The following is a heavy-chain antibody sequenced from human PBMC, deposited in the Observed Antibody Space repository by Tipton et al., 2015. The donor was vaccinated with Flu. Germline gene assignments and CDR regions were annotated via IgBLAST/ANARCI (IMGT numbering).Heavy chain of an antibody. CDR1: GFTFSSYG. D-gene: IGHD3-10*01. CDR2: IRYDGSNK. J-gene: IGHJ6*02. CDR3: AKEGIWGSGSYYYYYYGMDV. Sequence: SLRLFCAASGFTFSSYGMHWVRQAPGKGLEWVAFIRYDGSNKYYADSVKGRFTISRDNSKNTLYLQMNSLRAEDTAVYYCAKEGIWGSGSYYYYYYGMDVWGQGTTVTVSS. V-gene: IGHV3-30*02.